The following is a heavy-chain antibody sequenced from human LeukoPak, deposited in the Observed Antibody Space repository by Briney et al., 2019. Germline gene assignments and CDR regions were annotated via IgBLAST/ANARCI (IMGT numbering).Heavy chain of an antibody. V-gene: IGHV3-15*01. Sequence: GGSLRLSCAASGFSFTTAWMNWVRQAPGKGLEWVGRIKRKAEGETTDYAAPVKGRFTISRDDSRSTLYLQMNSLKIEDTAIYYCTNGASLSDDHWGQGTLVTVPS. CDR1: GFSFTTAW. J-gene: IGHJ4*02. CDR2: IKRKAEGETT. CDR3: TNGASLSDDH. D-gene: IGHD1-26*01.